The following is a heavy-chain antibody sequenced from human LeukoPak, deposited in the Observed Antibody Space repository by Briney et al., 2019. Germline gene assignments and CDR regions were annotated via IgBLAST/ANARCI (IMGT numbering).Heavy chain of an antibody. D-gene: IGHD1-1*01. J-gene: IGHJ5*02. CDR2: ISGSGGST. V-gene: IGHV3-23*01. Sequence: SGGSLRLSCAASGFTFSNYGMTWVRQAPELGLEWVSSISGSGGSTYYADSVKGRFTISRDSSQKTLYLRMNSLSVEDTAVYYCAKDKNTGRSASDHWGQGILVTVSS. CDR3: AKDKNTGRSASDH. CDR1: GFTFSNYG.